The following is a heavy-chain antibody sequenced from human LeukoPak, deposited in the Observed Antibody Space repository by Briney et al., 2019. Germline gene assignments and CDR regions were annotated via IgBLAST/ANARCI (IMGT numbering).Heavy chain of an antibody. CDR1: GFTFSSYS. CDR3: ARDYYYDSSGYYPQGTGTYWFDP. J-gene: IGHJ5*02. V-gene: IGHV3-21*01. CDR2: ISSSSSYI. D-gene: IGHD3-22*01. Sequence: GGSLRLSCAASGFTFSSYSMNWVRQAPGKGLEWVSSISSSSSYIYYADSVKGRFTISRDNAKNSLYLQMNSLRAEDTAVYYCARDYYYDSSGYYPQGTGTYWFDPWGQGTLVTVSS.